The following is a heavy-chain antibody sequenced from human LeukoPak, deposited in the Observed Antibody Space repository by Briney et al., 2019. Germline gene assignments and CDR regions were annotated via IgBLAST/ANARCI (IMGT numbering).Heavy chain of an antibody. V-gene: IGHV4-61*08. Sequence: SETLSLTCTVSGCSISGGGYYWSWIRQHPGKGLEWIGYIYYSGSTKYNPSLKSRVSISVDTSKNQFSLKLSSVTAADTAVYYCAKNRGGACYSFSYWGQGTLVTVSS. CDR1: GCSISGGGYY. CDR2: IYYSGST. CDR3: AKNRGGACYSFSY. D-gene: IGHD2-21*02. J-gene: IGHJ4*02.